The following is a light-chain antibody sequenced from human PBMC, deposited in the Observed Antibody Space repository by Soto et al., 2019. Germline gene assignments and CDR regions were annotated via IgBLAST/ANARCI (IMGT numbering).Light chain of an antibody. Sequence: QSALTQPASVSGSPGQSITISCTGTSSDVGGYNYVSWYQQHPGKAPKLMIYDVSNRPSGVSNRFSGSKSGNTASLTISGLQAEDEADYYCSSYRSGSTVLFGGGTKLT. V-gene: IGLV2-14*01. CDR3: SSYRSGSTVL. CDR1: SSDVGGYNY. CDR2: DVS. J-gene: IGLJ2*01.